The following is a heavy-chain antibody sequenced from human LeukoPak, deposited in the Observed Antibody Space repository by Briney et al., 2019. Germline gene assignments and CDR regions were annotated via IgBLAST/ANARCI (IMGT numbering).Heavy chain of an antibody. D-gene: IGHD3-3*01. V-gene: IGHV4-59*11. CDR3: ARSPSTYYDFWSGYYRSNWFDP. Sequence: SETLSLTCTVSGGSISSHYWSWIRQPPGKGLEWIGYIYYSGSTNYHPSLKSRVTISVDTSKNQFSLKLSSVTAADTAVYYCARSPSTYYDFWSGYYRSNWFDPWGRGTLVTVSS. CDR2: IYYSGST. CDR1: GGSISSHY. J-gene: IGHJ5*02.